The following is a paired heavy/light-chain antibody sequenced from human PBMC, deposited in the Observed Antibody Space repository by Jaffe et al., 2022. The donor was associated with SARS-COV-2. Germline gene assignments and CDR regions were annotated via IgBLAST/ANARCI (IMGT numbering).Light chain of an antibody. V-gene: IGKV1-5*03. CDR2: EAS. J-gene: IGKJ2*01. Sequence: DIQMTQSPPTLSASVGDRVTITCRASQNINNRLAWYQQKLGKAPKLLIHEASSLKSGVPSRFSGSGSGTEFTLTINSLQPDDFATYYCQQYDSYWYTFGQGTKLEIK. CDR1: QNINNR. CDR3: QQYDSYWYT.
Heavy chain of an antibody. J-gene: IGHJ4*02. Sequence: EVQLVESGGGLVQPGGSLRLSCAASGFRFSIYAMYWVRQAPGRGPECVSVIRGTGTTYYADSVKGRFSISRDNSKNTLFLQMNSLRDDDTAVYTCGYCSDDCYWGQGTLVTVSS. V-gene: IGHV3-23*04. CDR3: GYCSDDCY. CDR1: GFRFSIYA. CDR2: IRGTGTT. D-gene: IGHD2-21*02.